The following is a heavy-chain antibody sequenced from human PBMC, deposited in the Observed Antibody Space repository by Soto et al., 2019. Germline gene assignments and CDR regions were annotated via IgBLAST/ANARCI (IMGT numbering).Heavy chain of an antibody. CDR2: IYYSGST. CDR3: ARSYRRYCSGGSCYSYYYYYMDV. J-gene: IGHJ6*03. Sequence: QVQLQESGPGLVKPSETLSLTCTVSGGSISSYYWCWIRQPPGKGLEWIGYIYYSGSTNYNPSLKSRLTVSVDTSKNQFSLMLSSVTAADTAVYYCARSYRRYCSGGSCYSYYYYYMDVWGKGTTVTVSS. CDR1: GGSISSYY. V-gene: IGHV4-59*01. D-gene: IGHD2-15*01.